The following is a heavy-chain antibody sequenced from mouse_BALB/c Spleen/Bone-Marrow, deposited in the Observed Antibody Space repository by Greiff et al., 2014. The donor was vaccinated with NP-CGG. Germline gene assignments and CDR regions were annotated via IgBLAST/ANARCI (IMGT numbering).Heavy chain of an antibody. CDR1: GYTFTDYY. Sequence: VQLQQSGPDLVKPGASVKMSCKASGYTFTDYYIKWVRQSHGKRLEWIGDINPNNGNVFYNEKFKVKASLTVDKSSTSAYMQLNSLTSEDSAVYYCARSRAMDYWGQGTSVTVSS. CDR3: ARSRAMDY. J-gene: IGHJ4*01. CDR2: INPNNGNV. V-gene: IGHV1-26*01.